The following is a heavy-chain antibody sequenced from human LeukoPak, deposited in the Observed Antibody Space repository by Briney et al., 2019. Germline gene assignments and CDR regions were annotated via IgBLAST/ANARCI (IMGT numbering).Heavy chain of an antibody. J-gene: IGHJ4*02. CDR2: IRYDGSNK. D-gene: IGHD4-23*01. CDR3: ARGGLGNFD. CDR1: GFTFSSYS. Sequence: PGGSLRLSCAASGFTFSSYSMNWVRQAPGKGLEWVAFIRYDGSNKYYADSVKGRFTISRDNAKNSLYLQMNSLRAEDTAVYYCARGGLGNFDWGQGTLVTVSS. V-gene: IGHV3-30*02.